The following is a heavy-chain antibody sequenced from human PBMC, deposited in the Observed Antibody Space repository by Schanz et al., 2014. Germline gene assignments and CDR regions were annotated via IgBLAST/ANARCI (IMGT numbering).Heavy chain of an antibody. V-gene: IGHV3-30*03. Sequence: VHLLESGGGLVEPGGSLRLSCAASGFSFSDYYMSWIRQAPGKGLEWVGVISYDGSKKSYADSVKGRFTISRDNSKNTLYLQMNSLRPEDTAVYYCARGGFGEVSYFDYWGQGTLVTVSA. CDR3: ARGGFGEVSYFDY. J-gene: IGHJ4*02. CDR2: ISYDGSKK. D-gene: IGHD3-10*01. CDR1: GFSFSDYY.